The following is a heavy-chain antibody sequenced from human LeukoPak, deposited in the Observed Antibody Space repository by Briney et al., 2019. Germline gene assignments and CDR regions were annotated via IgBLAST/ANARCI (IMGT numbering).Heavy chain of an antibody. Sequence: SETLSLTCTVSGASINNKYWSWIRQPPGKGLEWIGYIYYSGSTNYNPSLKSRVTMTVDTSMNQFSLKVSSLPASDTAVYYCARYSLNNDYILDYWGQGILVTVSS. J-gene: IGHJ4*02. D-gene: IGHD4-11*01. CDR2: IYYSGST. CDR1: GASINNKY. V-gene: IGHV4-59*01. CDR3: ARYSLNNDYILDY.